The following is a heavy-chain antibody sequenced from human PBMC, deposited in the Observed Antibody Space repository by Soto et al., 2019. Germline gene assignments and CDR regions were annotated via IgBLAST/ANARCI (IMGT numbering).Heavy chain of an antibody. CDR3: ARGDGYVFDY. D-gene: IGHD5-12*01. CDR1: GYTFISYD. CDR2: MNPKTGDT. Sequence: QVQLVQSGAEVKKPGASVKVSCKASGYTFISYDINWVRRATGQGVEWMGWMNPKTGDTGYSQKFQGRVTMTRNTAINTANLKLSSLRSDDTAVYFCARGDGYVFDYWGQGTLVTVSS. J-gene: IGHJ4*02. V-gene: IGHV1-8*01.